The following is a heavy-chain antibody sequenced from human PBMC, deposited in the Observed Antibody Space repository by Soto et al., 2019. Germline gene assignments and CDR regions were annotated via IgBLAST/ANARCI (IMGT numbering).Heavy chain of an antibody. Sequence: QVQLVESGGGVVQPGRSLRLSCAASGFTFSSYGMHWVRQAPGKGLEWVAVISYDGSNKYYADSVKGRFTISRDNSKNTLYLQMNSLRADDTAVYYCAKGITIFGVVTKAHDAFDIWGQGTMVTVSS. J-gene: IGHJ3*02. CDR2: ISYDGSNK. V-gene: IGHV3-30*18. CDR3: AKGITIFGVVTKAHDAFDI. CDR1: GFTFSSYG. D-gene: IGHD3-3*01.